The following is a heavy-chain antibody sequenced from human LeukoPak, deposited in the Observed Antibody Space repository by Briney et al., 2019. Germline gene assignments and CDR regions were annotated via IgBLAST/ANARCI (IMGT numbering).Heavy chain of an antibody. D-gene: IGHD5-24*01. CDR3: ARRRAASDEAFDI. Sequence: GSLRLSCAASGFTFSSYSMNWVRQPPGKGLEWIGIIYYSGSTYYNPSLKSRVTISVDTSKNQFSLKLSSVTAADTAVYFCARRRAASDEAFDIWGQGTMVTVSS. V-gene: IGHV4-39*01. CDR2: IYYSGST. CDR1: GFTFSSYSMN. J-gene: IGHJ3*02.